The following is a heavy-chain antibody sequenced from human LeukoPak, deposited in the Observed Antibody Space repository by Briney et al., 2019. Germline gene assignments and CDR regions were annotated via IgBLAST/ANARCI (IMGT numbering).Heavy chain of an antibody. CDR2: IYSGGSI. Sequence: PGGSLRLSCAASGFSVSSKHIGWVRQAPGKGLDWVLSIYSGGSIYFADSVKGRFTISRDNSENTLYLQMNSLRAEDTALYYCATVGRNNWFDLWGQGTPVTVSS. CDR3: ATVGRNNWFDL. J-gene: IGHJ5*02. CDR1: GFSVSSKH. V-gene: IGHV3-53*01.